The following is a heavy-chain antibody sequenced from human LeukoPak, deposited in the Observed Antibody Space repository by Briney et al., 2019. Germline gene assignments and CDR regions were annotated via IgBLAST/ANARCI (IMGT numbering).Heavy chain of an antibody. D-gene: IGHD6-19*01. V-gene: IGHV1-69*01. CDR1: GGTFSSYA. J-gene: IGHJ4*02. CDR3: ARDLGSSGRFDY. CDR2: IIPIFGTA. Sequence: EASVKVSCKASGGTFSSYAISWVRQVPGQGLEWMGGIIPIFGTANYAQKFQGRVTITADESTSTAYMELSSLRSEDTAVYYCARDLGSSGRFDYWGQGTLVTVSS.